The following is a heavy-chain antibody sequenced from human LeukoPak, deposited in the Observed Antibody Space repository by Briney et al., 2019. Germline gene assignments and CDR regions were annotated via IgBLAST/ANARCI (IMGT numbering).Heavy chain of an antibody. D-gene: IGHD6-19*01. J-gene: IGHJ4*02. V-gene: IGHV4-59*12. Sequence: SETLSLTCTVSGGSISSYYWSWIRQPPGKGLEWIGYIYYSGSTNYNPSLKSRVTISVDTSKNQFSLKLTSVTAADTAVYFCVAAAVAIDYWGQGILVTVSS. CDR2: IYYSGST. CDR3: VAAAVAIDY. CDR1: GGSISSYY.